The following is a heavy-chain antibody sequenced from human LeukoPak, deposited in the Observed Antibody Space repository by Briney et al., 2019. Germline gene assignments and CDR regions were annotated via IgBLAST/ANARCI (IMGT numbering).Heavy chain of an antibody. D-gene: IGHD3-22*01. V-gene: IGHV3-48*01. J-gene: IGHJ6*03. CDR3: TRGLYYYDSSGYLYYMDV. Sequence: PGGSLRLSCAASGFTFSSSGMNWVRQAPGKGLEWVSFISSSSSTIYYADSVKGRFTISRDNAKNSLYLQMNSLRAEDTAVYYCTRGLYYYDSSGYLYYMDVWGKGTTVTVSS. CDR1: GFTFSSSG. CDR2: ISSSSSTI.